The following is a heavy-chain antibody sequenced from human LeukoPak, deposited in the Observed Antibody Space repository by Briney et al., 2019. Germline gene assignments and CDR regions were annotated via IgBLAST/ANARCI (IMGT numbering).Heavy chain of an antibody. Sequence: PSETLSLTCTVSGGSISSSSYYWGWIRQPPGKGLEWIGSIYYSGSTYYNPSLKSRVTISVDTSKNQFSLKLSSVTAADTAVYYCASRALYWWFDPWGQGTLVTVSS. V-gene: IGHV4-39*07. CDR2: IYYSGST. J-gene: IGHJ5*02. CDR1: GGSISSSSYY. D-gene: IGHD2-15*01. CDR3: ASRALYWWFDP.